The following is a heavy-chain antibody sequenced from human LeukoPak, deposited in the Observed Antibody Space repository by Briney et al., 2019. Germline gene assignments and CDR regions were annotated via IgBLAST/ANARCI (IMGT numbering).Heavy chain of an antibody. CDR1: GGTFSSYA. CDR3: ARADYDFWSGVSTDAFDI. D-gene: IGHD3-3*01. CDR2: IIPIFGTA. V-gene: IGHV1-69*06. J-gene: IGHJ3*02. Sequence: SVKVSCKASGGTFSSYAISWVRQAPGQGLEWMGGIIPIFGTANYAQKFQGRVTITADKSTSTAYMELSSLRSEDTAVYYCARADYDFWSGVSTDAFDIWGRGTMVTVSS.